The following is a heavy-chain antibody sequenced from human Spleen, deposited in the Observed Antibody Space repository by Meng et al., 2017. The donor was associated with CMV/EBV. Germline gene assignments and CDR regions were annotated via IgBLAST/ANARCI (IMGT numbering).Heavy chain of an antibody. D-gene: IGHD6-19*01. CDR1: GFTFSNFG. J-gene: IGHJ4*02. Sequence: GESLKISCAASGFTFSNFGMHWVRQAPGKGLEWVAVIWHDGSSKYYADPVKGRFTISRDNPKNTLFLQMNSLRAEDTALYYCARGSGSGWFMVHWGQGTLVTVSS. CDR2: IWHDGSSK. CDR3: ARGSGSGWFMVH. V-gene: IGHV3-33*01.